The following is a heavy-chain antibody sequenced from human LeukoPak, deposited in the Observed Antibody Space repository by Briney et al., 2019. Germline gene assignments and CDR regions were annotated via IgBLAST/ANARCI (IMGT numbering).Heavy chain of an antibody. V-gene: IGHV3-7*05. Sequence: GGSPRLSCAASGFTFSSYWMSWVRQAPGKGLEWVANIKQDGSEKYYADSVKGRFTISRDNAKNSLYLQMNSLRAEDTAVYYCARGSPYRDSDDYWGQGTLVTVSS. CDR2: IKQDGSEK. CDR3: ARGSPYRDSDDY. CDR1: GFTFSSYW. J-gene: IGHJ4*02. D-gene: IGHD1-26*01.